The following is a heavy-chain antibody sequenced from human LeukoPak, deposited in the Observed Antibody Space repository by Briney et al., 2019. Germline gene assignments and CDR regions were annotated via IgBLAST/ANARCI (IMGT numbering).Heavy chain of an antibody. Sequence: GGSLRLSCAASGFTFSSYGMHWVRQAPGKGLEWVSVISYDGSNKYYADSVKGRFTISRDNSKNTLYLQMNSLRAEDTAVYYCAKDSEWFGELSSPLGYWGQGTLVTVSS. V-gene: IGHV3-30*18. CDR2: ISYDGSNK. CDR3: AKDSEWFGELSSPLGY. CDR1: GFTFSSYG. D-gene: IGHD3-10*01. J-gene: IGHJ4*02.